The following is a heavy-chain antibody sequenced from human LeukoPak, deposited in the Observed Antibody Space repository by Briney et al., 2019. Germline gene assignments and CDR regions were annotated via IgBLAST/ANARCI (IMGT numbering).Heavy chain of an antibody. CDR1: GGSSSSYY. Sequence: SSETLSLTCTVSGGSSSSYYWSWIRQPPGKGLEWIGYIYYSGSTNYNPSLKSRVTKSVDTSKNQFSLKLSSVTAADTAVYYCARDGYYYDSSGYYWVWGQGTLVTVSS. D-gene: IGHD3-22*01. CDR2: IYYSGST. J-gene: IGHJ4*02. V-gene: IGHV4-59*12. CDR3: ARDGYYYDSSGYYWV.